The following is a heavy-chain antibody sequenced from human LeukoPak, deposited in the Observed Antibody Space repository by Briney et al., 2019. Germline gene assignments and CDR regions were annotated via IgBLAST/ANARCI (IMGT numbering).Heavy chain of an antibody. Sequence: GGSLRLSCAASGFTFSSYGMSWVRQAPGKGLEWVSAISGSGGSTCYADSVKGRFTISRDNSKNTLYLQMNSLRAEDTAVYYCVKGHHYGSGSYWVWGQGTLVTVSS. D-gene: IGHD3-10*01. CDR3: VKGHHYGSGSYWV. J-gene: IGHJ4*02. V-gene: IGHV3-23*01. CDR1: GFTFSSYG. CDR2: ISGSGGST.